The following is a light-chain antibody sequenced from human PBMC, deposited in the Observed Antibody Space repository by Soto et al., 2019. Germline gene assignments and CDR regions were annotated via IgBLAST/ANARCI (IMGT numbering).Light chain of an antibody. CDR2: AAS. V-gene: IGKV3-20*01. Sequence: EIVLTQSPGILSLSPGERASLSCGASQSVTSNYLAWYQQKPGQAPRLLIYAASRRAPGIPDRFSASGSGTDFTLTISRLEPEDFATYYCQQYYSYPPTFGQGTKVDIK. J-gene: IGKJ1*01. CDR1: QSVTSNY. CDR3: QQYYSYPPT.